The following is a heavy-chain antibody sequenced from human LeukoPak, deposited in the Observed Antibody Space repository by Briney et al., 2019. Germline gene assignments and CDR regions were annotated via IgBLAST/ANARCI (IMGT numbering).Heavy chain of an antibody. Sequence: GGSLRLSRAAPGFALSTYEMNWVRQAPGKGLEWIADITISGHTKNYADSVKGRFTISRDNARTSLYLQMNSLRVEDTGVYYCARGDPHADLWGQGTLVTVSS. V-gene: IGHV3-48*03. CDR3: ARGDPHADL. J-gene: IGHJ5*02. CDR2: ITISGHTK. CDR1: GFALSTYE.